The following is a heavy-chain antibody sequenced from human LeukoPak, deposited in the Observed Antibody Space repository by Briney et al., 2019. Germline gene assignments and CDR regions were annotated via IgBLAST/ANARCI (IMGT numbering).Heavy chain of an antibody. D-gene: IGHD4-17*01. Sequence: GGSLRLSCAASGFTFSSYAMSWVRQAPGKGLEWVSAISGSGGSTYYADSVKGRFTISRDNSKYTLYLQMNSLRAEDTAVYYCAKVGYGDYDGFDYWGQGTLVTVSS. CDR1: GFTFSSYA. CDR3: AKVGYGDYDGFDY. V-gene: IGHV3-23*01. CDR2: ISGSGGST. J-gene: IGHJ4*02.